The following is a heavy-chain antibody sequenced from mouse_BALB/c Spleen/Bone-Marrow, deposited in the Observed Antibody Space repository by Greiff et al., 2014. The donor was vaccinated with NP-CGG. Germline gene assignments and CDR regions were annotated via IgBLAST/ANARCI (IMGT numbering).Heavy chain of an antibody. CDR2: ISHGGGGT. Sequence: EVQVVESGGGLVQPGASLKLSCAASGFTFSYYYMYWVRQTPEKSLEWVGCISHGGGGTYYTEKVKGRCTISRDNAKNTMYLQMRRLKSEDTDIYYCARHDGYDCWFAYWGQGTLVTVSA. J-gene: IGHJ3*01. V-gene: IGHV5-12*01. CDR1: GFTFSYYY. D-gene: IGHD2-2*01. CDR3: ARHDGYDCWFAY.